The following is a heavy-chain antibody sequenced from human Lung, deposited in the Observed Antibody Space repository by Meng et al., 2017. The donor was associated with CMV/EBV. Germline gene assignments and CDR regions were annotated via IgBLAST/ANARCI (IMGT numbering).Heavy chain of an antibody. Sequence: AQVSESXXXXVXXGGSLWASCVGSEFIFCSYAMSWVRQARGKGLEWVSIISDNGGGIYYADSVKGRFTISRDNSENTVYMQMNSLRAEDAAVYYCAKMGSGGDSYYFDYWGQGTLVTVSS. CDR1: EFIFCSYA. D-gene: IGHD2-21*01. V-gene: IGHV3-23*01. CDR2: ISDNGGGI. CDR3: AKMGSGGDSYYFDY. J-gene: IGHJ4*02.